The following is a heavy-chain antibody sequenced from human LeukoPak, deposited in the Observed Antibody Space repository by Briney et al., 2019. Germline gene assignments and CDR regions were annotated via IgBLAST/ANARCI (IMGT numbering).Heavy chain of an antibody. J-gene: IGHJ5*02. D-gene: IGHD3-3*01. CDR2: IIPIFGTA. CDR1: GGTFSSYA. CDR3: ARDWRYDFWSGYWAWFDP. V-gene: IGHV1-69*05. Sequence: SVKVSCKASGGTFSSYAISWVRQAPGQGLEWMGGIIPIFGTANYAQKFQGRVTITTDESTSTAYMELSSMRSEDTAVYYCARDWRYDFWSGYWAWFDPWGQGTLVTVSS.